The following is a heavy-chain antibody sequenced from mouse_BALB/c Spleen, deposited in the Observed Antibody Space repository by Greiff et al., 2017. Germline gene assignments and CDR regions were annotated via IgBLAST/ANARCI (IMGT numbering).Heavy chain of an antibody. D-gene: IGHD2-14*01. V-gene: IGHV1-9*01. Sequence: QAQLQQSGAELMKPGASVKISCKATGYTFSSYWIEWVKQRPGHGLEWIGEILPGSGSTNYNEKFKGKATFTADTSSNTAYMQLSSLTSEDSAVYYCAREGAYYRYAYAMDYWGQGTSVTVSS. CDR3: AREGAYYRYAYAMDY. CDR2: ILPGSGST. CDR1: GYTFSSYW. J-gene: IGHJ4*01.